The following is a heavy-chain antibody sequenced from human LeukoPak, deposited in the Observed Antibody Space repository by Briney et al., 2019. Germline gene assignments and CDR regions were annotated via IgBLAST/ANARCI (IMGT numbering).Heavy chain of an antibody. CDR3: ARDSGNYGPGTPDWYFDF. CDR2: INPNTGIP. J-gene: IGHJ2*01. D-gene: IGHD3-10*01. Sequence: GASVKVSCKASGYKFSIYSLIWVRQAPGQGLEWMGWINPNTGIPTYAQGFTGRFVFSLDTSVSTAYLQITNLQAEDTAVYYCARDSGNYGPGTPDWYFDFWGRGTLVTVSS. V-gene: IGHV7-4-1*02. CDR1: GYKFSIYS.